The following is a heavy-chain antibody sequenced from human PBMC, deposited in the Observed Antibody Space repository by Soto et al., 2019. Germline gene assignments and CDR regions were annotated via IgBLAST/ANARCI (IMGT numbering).Heavy chain of an antibody. V-gene: IGHV3-64*04. CDR1: GFTFSSYA. D-gene: IGHD2-21*02. Sequence: GGSLRLSCSASGFTFSSYAMHWVRQAPGKGLEYVSAISSNGGSTYYADSVKGRFTISGDDSKNSLYLQMNSLKTEDTAVYYCTRDLAPGIPRGLDVWGQGITVTVSS. CDR3: TRDLAPGIPRGLDV. CDR2: ISSNGGST. J-gene: IGHJ6*02.